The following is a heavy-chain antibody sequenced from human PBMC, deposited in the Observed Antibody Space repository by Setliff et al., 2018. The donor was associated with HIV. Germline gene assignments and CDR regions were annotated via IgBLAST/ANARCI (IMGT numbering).Heavy chain of an antibody. Sequence: GESLKISCAAYGFTFSPYWMHWVRQAPGKGLVWVSRINSDGTSTTYADSVKGRFTISRDNAKNTLYLQMNSLRAEDTAVYYCARDLSYDYDRSSDTFDYWGQGTLVTVSS. CDR1: GFTFSPYW. J-gene: IGHJ4*02. V-gene: IGHV3-74*03. CDR3: ARDLSYDYDRSSDTFDY. D-gene: IGHD3-22*01. CDR2: INSDGTST.